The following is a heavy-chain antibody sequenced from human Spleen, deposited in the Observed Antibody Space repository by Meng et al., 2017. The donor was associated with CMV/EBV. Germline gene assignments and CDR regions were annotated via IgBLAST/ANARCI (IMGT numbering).Heavy chain of an antibody. J-gene: IGHJ4*02. V-gene: IGHV1-18*01. CDR1: GYTFTSYG. CDR2: ISPYDGYT. D-gene: IGHD6-19*01. Sequence: SCQASGYTFTSYGVSWVRQAPGQGLEWMGWISPYDGYTKFAQKVQGRLTMTTDTSTSTAYMELRSLTSDDTAVYYCAREEGWLVLDSWGQGTLVTVSS. CDR3: AREEGWLVLDS.